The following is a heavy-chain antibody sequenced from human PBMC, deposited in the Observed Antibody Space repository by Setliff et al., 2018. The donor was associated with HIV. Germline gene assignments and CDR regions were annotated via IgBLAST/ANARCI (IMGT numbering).Heavy chain of an antibody. D-gene: IGHD3-3*01. CDR2: ISAHNGNT. Sequence: ASVKVSCKASGYIFSSYAFNWVRQAPGQGLEWMGWISAHNGNTNYAQKFQGRVTMTRDTSISTAYMELSRLRSDDTAVYYCARGGTIFGVVISNYYYMDVWGKGTTVTVSS. J-gene: IGHJ6*03. V-gene: IGHV1-18*01. CDR1: GYIFSSYA. CDR3: ARGGTIFGVVISNYYYMDV.